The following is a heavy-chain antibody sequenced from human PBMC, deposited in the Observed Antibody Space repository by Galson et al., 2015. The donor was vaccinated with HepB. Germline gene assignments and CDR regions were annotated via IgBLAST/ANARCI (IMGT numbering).Heavy chain of an antibody. CDR2: ISDDGSLK. J-gene: IGHJ4*02. Sequence: SLRLSCAASGFTFSSYAMHWVRQAPGKGLEWVAVISDDGSLKYYADSVKGRFIIFRDNSKNMLSLQMNSLRTEDTAVHYCARDMLPKSSGYFSWAAVGGFWGQGTLVTVS. CDR1: GFTFSSYA. V-gene: IGHV3-30*04. CDR3: ARDMLPKSSGYFSWAAVGGF. D-gene: IGHD3-22*01.